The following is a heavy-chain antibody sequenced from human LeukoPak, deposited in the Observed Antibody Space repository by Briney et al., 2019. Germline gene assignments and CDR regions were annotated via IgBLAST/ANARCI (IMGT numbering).Heavy chain of an antibody. CDR1: GFTFDDYG. D-gene: IGHD3-22*01. CDR3: AREYDSSGYYYLGYYYYYMDV. Sequence: GGSLRLSCAASGFTFDDYGMSWVRQAPGKGLKWVSGINWNGGSTGYADSVKGRFTISRDNAKNSLYLQMNSLRAEDTALYYCAREYDSSGYYYLGYYYYYMDVWGKGTTVTVSS. J-gene: IGHJ6*03. V-gene: IGHV3-20*04. CDR2: INWNGGST.